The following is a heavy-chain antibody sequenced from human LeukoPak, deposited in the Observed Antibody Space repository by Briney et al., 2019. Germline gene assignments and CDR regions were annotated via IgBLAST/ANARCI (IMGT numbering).Heavy chain of an antibody. D-gene: IGHD3-10*01. CDR2: ISSSDGST. V-gene: IGHV3-23*01. J-gene: IGHJ4*02. CDR3: AKDPSHGSG. Sequence: GGSLRLSCAASEFTFSSYAMSWVRQAPGKGLEWVSGISSSDGSTHYADSVKGRFTISRDNSKNTLYLQMNSLRPEDTAVYYCAKDPSHGSGWGQGTLVTVSS. CDR1: EFTFSSYA.